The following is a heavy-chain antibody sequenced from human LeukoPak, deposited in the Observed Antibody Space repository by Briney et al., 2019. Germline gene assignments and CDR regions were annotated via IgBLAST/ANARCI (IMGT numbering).Heavy chain of an antibody. J-gene: IGHJ3*02. CDR3: AAAGSADAFDI. CDR1: GGSISSYS. D-gene: IGHD6-13*01. Sequence: PSETLSLTCTVSGGSISSYSWSWIRQPPGKGLQWMGYIYYSGSTNYNPSLKSRVTISADTYKNQFSLKLSSVTAADTAVYYCAAAGSADAFDIWGQGTMVTVSS. V-gene: IGHV4-59*01. CDR2: IYYSGST.